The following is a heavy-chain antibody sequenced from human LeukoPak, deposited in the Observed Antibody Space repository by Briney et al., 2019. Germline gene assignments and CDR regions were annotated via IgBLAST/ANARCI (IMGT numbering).Heavy chain of an antibody. CDR1: GFTFSSYG. CDR2: ISGGGGST. D-gene: IGHD1-26*01. V-gene: IGHV3-23*01. J-gene: IGHJ6*03. CDR3: ATDVGGDYYYYMDV. Sequence: PGGSLRLSCAASGFTFSSYGMSWVRQAPGKGLEWVSAISGGGGSTYYADSVKGRFTISRDNSKNTLYLQMNSLRAEDTAVYYCATDVGGDYYYYMDVWGKGTTVTVSS.